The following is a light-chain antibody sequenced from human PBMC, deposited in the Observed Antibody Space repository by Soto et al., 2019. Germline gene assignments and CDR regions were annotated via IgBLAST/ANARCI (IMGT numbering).Light chain of an antibody. CDR1: QSVSSD. CDR2: DAS. Sequence: EIVLTQSPATLSLSPGEIATLACRASQSVSSDVAWYQQKPGQAPRLLIYDASNRATGIPARFSGSGSGTDFTLDISSLEPEDFAVYYGQQRINWQPITFVGGTKVEIK. J-gene: IGKJ4*01. CDR3: QQRINWQPIT. V-gene: IGKV3-11*01.